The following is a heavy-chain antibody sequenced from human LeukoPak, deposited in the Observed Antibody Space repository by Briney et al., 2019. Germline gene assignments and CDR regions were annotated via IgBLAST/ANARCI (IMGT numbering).Heavy chain of an antibody. J-gene: IGHJ3*02. D-gene: IGHD5-18*01. Sequence: SETLSLTCAVYGGSFSDYYCYWIRQPPGKGLEWIGEINHSGSTNYNPSLKSRVTISVDTSKNQFSLKLSSVTAADTAVYYCARPRGTAMARGAFDIWGQGTMVTVSS. V-gene: IGHV4-34*01. CDR3: ARPRGTAMARGAFDI. CDR2: INHSGST. CDR1: GGSFSDYY.